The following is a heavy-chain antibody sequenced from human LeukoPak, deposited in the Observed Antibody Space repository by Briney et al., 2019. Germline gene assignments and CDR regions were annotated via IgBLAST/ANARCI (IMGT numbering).Heavy chain of an antibody. J-gene: IGHJ5*02. CDR3: ARYRQGNWFDP. CDR2: IYTSGST. Sequence: PSETLSLTCTVSGGSISSYYWSWIRQPAGKGLEWIGRIYTSGSTNYNPSLESRVTMSVDRSKNQFSLKLRSVTAADTAVYYCARYRQGNWFDPWGQGTLVTVSS. V-gene: IGHV4-4*07. CDR1: GGSISSYY. D-gene: IGHD3-16*02.